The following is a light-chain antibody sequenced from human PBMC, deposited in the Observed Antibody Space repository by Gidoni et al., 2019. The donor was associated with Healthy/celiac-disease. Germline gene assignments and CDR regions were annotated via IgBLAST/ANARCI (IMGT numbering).Light chain of an antibody. CDR2: PAS. V-gene: IGKV1-8*01. J-gene: IGKJ1*01. Sequence: AIRMTQSPSSFSASTGDRVTITCRASQGISSYLAWYQQKPGKAPKLLIYPASTLQSGVPSRFSGSGSGTDFTLTISCLQSEDFATYYCQQYYSYPLTFXXXTKVEIK. CDR3: QQYYSYPLT. CDR1: QGISSY.